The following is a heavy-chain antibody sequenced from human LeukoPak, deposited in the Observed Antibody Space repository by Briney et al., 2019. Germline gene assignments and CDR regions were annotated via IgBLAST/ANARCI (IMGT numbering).Heavy chain of an antibody. Sequence: VASVKVSCKASGYTFTGYYMHWVRQAPGQGLEWMEWINPNSGGTNYAQKFQGRVTMTRDTSISTAYMELSRLRSDDTAVYYCARVKSTQYSSGSFDYWGQGTLVTVSS. V-gene: IGHV1-2*02. CDR2: INPNSGGT. CDR1: GYTFTGYY. D-gene: IGHD6-19*01. CDR3: ARVKSTQYSSGSFDY. J-gene: IGHJ4*02.